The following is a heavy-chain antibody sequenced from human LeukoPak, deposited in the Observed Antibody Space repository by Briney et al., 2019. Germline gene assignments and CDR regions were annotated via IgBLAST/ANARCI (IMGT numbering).Heavy chain of an antibody. V-gene: IGHV3-30*03. D-gene: IGHD6-19*01. CDR1: GFTFSSNG. CDR3: ARDVSPHSSGWYVFDY. CDR2: ISYDGSNK. J-gene: IGHJ4*02. Sequence: PGGSLRLSCAASGFTFSSNGMHWVRQAPGKGLEWVAVISYDGSNKYYADSVKGRFTISRDNSKNTLYLQMNSLRAEDTAVYYCARDVSPHSSGWYVFDYWGQGTLVTVSS.